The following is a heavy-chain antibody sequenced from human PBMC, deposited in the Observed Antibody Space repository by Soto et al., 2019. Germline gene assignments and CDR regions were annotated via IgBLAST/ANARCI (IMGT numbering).Heavy chain of an antibody. CDR2: IIPILGIA. J-gene: IGHJ4*02. CDR3: ASRSTVVVAATEAFDY. Sequence: QVQLVQSGAEVKKPGSSVKVSCKASGGTFSTYTISWVRQAPGQGLEWMGRIIPILGIANYAQKFQGRVTTTADKSTSTAYMELSSLSSEDTAVYYCASRSTVVVAATEAFDYWGQGTLVTVSS. V-gene: IGHV1-69*02. CDR1: GGTFSTYT. D-gene: IGHD2-15*01.